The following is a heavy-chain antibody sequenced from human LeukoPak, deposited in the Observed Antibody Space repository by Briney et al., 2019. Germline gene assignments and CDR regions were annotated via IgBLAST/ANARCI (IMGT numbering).Heavy chain of an antibody. D-gene: IGHD6-13*01. J-gene: IGHJ6*02. Sequence: GGSLRLSCVASGFTFSDYYMSWVRQAPGKGLGWVSYISGSGGTTYYADSVKGRFTISRDNAKNSLYLQMNSLRAEDTAVYYCAKEVAEAITYYYYAMDVWGQGTTVPVSS. V-gene: IGHV3-11*01. CDR1: GFTFSDYY. CDR3: AKEVAEAITYYYYAMDV. CDR2: ISGSGGTT.